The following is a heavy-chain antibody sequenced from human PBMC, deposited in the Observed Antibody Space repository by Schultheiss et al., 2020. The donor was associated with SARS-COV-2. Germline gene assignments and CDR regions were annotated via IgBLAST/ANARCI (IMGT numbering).Heavy chain of an antibody. CDR2: ISYDGSHK. V-gene: IGHV3-30*04. J-gene: IGHJ4*02. D-gene: IGHD6-19*01. CDR1: GFTFSSYA. Sequence: GESLKISCAASGFTFSSYAMHWVRQAPGKGLEWVAVISYDGSHKDYADSVRGRFTISRDNSKNTLYLQMNSLRAEDTALYYCARDQWPGMGQFDYWGQGTLVTVSS. CDR3: ARDQWPGMGQFDY.